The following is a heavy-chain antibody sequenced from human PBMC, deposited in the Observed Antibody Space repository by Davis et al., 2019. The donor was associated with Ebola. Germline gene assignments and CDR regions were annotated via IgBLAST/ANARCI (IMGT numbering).Heavy chain of an antibody. V-gene: IGHV1-46*01. D-gene: IGHD4-23*01. CDR1: GYTFTTYY. Sequence: ASVKVSCKASGYTFTTYYIHWVRQAPGQGLEWMGIINPSGGRTTYAPNFQDRVTVTRDTSTSTVFMDLSSLTSDDTAIYYCARELSGGNFRFDYWGQGTLVTVSS. J-gene: IGHJ4*02. CDR2: INPSGGRT. CDR3: ARELSGGNFRFDY.